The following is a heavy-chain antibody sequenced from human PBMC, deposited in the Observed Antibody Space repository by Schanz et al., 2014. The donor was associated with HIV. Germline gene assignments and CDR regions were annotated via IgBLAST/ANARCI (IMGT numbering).Heavy chain of an antibody. CDR2: IWFDGSNK. CDR1: GFNFSTYG. CDR3: ARDKGDNWAGFYYYYGMDV. D-gene: IGHD1-20*01. J-gene: IGHJ6*02. Sequence: QVQLVESGGVVVQPGRSLRLSCAASGFNFSTYGMHWVRQAPGKGLEWVAIIWFDGSNKYYVDSVKGRFTISRDNARNTLYLQMNSLRAEDTAVYYCARDKGDNWAGFYYYYGMDVWGQGTTVTVSS. V-gene: IGHV3-33*01.